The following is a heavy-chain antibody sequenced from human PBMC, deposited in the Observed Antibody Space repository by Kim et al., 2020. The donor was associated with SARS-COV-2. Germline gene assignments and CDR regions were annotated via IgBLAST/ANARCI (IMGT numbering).Heavy chain of an antibody. CDR3: ARRSGYSSAP. Sequence: SSNYNPSLKSRVTISVDTSKNQCSLKLSSVTAADTAVYYCARRSGYSSAPWGQGTLVTVSS. J-gene: IGHJ5*02. D-gene: IGHD6-19*01. CDR2: SS. V-gene: IGHV4-34*01.